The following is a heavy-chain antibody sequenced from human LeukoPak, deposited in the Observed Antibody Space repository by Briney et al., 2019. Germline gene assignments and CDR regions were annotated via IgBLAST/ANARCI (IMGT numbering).Heavy chain of an antibody. CDR2: ISGSGGST. CDR1: GFTFSSYA. Sequence: PGGSLRLSCAVSGFTFSSYAMSWVRQAPGKGLEWVSTISGSGGSTYYADSVKGRFTISRDNSKNTLYLQMNSLRAEDTAIYYCAKAIGYSRSWGDYFVYWGQGTLVTVSS. J-gene: IGHJ4*02. D-gene: IGHD6-13*01. CDR3: AKAIGYSRSWGDYFVY. V-gene: IGHV3-23*01.